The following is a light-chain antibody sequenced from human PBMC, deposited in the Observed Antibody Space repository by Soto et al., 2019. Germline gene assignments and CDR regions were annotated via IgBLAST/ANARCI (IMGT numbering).Light chain of an antibody. J-gene: IGKJ4*01. CDR2: DAS. V-gene: IGKV3-11*01. Sequence: EVGVSKSRATVSLCPGESATLSVRASQSVSTYLAWYQQKPGQAPRLLIYDASNRATGIPARFSVSGSGTDFTLTIISLAPEEFAVYNCLQRNHWPTFGGGTKVDIK. CDR1: QSVSTY. CDR3: LQRNHWPT.